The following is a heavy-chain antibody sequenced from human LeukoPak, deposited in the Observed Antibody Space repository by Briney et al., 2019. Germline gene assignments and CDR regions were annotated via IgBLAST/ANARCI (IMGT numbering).Heavy chain of an antibody. Sequence: TLSLTCTVSGGSISSGGYYWSWIRQHPGTGLEWIGYIYYSGSTYYNPSLKSRVTISVDTSKNQFSLKLSSVTAADTAVYYCARSPRAYHITGAVSWFDPWGQGTLVTVSS. CDR1: GGSISSGGYY. CDR3: ARSPRAYHITGAVSWFDP. CDR2: IYYSGST. D-gene: IGHD1-20*01. J-gene: IGHJ5*02. V-gene: IGHV4-31*03.